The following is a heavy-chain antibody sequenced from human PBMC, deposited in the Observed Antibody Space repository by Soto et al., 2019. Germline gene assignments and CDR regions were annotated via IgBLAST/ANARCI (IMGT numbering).Heavy chain of an antibody. D-gene: IGHD3-22*01. CDR2: IIPIFGTA. Sequence: GASVKVSCKASGGTFSSYAISWVRQAPGQGLEWMGGIIPIFGTANYAQKFQGRVTITADESTSTAYMELSSLRSEDTAVYYCARFRHYYDSSGYYYGYFDYWGQGTLVTVSS. CDR1: GGTFSSYA. J-gene: IGHJ4*02. V-gene: IGHV1-69*13. CDR3: ARFRHYYDSSGYYYGYFDY.